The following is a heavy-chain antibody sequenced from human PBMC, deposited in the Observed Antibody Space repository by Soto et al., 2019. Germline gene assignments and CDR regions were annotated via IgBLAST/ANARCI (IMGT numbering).Heavy chain of an antibody. CDR2: ISSGSKTI. CDR1: GFTFSGYS. D-gene: IGHD3-9*01. CDR3: VREDILGVRSFDY. V-gene: IGHV3-48*02. Sequence: VHLVESGGGLVQWGGSLRLSCAASGFTFSGYSVNWVRQAPGKGLEWISYISSGSKTIYYADSVKGRFIVSRDNAKNSQYLQMNSLRDEDTAVYYCVREDILGVRSFDYWGQGTLVTVSS. J-gene: IGHJ4*02.